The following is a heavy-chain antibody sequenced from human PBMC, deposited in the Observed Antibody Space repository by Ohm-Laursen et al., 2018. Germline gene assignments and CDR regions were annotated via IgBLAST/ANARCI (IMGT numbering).Heavy chain of an antibody. V-gene: IGHV3-9*01. CDR2: ISWNSGFI. Sequence: SLRLSCSAPGFNFDEYAMHWVRQAPGKGLEWVSDISWNSGFIGYADSVKGRFTISRDNAKNSLYLQMNSLRAEDTALYYCTKSAGPIQLWSDYWGQGTLVTVSS. J-gene: IGHJ4*02. CDR1: GFNFDEYA. CDR3: TKSAGPIQLWSDY. D-gene: IGHD5-18*01.